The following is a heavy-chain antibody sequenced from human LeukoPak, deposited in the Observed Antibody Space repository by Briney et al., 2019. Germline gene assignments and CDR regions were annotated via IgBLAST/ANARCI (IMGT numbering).Heavy chain of an antibody. CDR1: GGSISSSNW. J-gene: IGHJ4*02. CDR2: IYHSGST. Sequence: SETLSLTCAVSGGSISSSNWWSWVRQPPGKGLEWIGEIYHSGSTNYNPSLKSRVTISVDKSKNQFSLKLSSVTAADTAVYYCARARYCSGGSCKPLDYWGQGTLVTVSS. CDR3: ARARYCSGGSCKPLDY. D-gene: IGHD2-15*01. V-gene: IGHV4-4*02.